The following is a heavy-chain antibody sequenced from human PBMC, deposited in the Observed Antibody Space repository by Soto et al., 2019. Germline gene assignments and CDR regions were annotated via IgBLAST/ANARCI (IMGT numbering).Heavy chain of an antibody. Sequence: SETLSLTCTVSGDSISNYYWTWIRQPPGTGLDWIGYIYDSGTTNYNPSLKSRVTISIDTSKQQFSLKLSSVTAADTAVYYCARSPYSGSYYRNNWFDPWGQGTLVTVSS. CDR3: ARSPYSGSYYRNNWFDP. J-gene: IGHJ5*02. CDR1: GDSISNYY. V-gene: IGHV4-59*01. CDR2: IYDSGTT. D-gene: IGHD1-26*01.